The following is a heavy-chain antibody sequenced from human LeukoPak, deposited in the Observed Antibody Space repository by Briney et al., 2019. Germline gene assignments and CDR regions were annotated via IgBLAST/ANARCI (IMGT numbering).Heavy chain of an antibody. J-gene: IGHJ6*02. D-gene: IGHD3-9*01. V-gene: IGHV1-46*01. Sequence: ASVKVSCKASGYTFTNYYMHWVRQAPGQGFEWMGMINPSGGSTSYAQKFQGRVIMTRDTSTSTVYMELSSLRSVDTAVYYCARAEDFLTGYARIYYGMDVWGQGTTVTVSS. CDR1: GYTFTNYY. CDR3: ARAEDFLTGYARIYYGMDV. CDR2: INPSGGST.